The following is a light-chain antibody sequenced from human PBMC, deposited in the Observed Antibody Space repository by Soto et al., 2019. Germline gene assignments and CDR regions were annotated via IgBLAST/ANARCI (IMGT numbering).Light chain of an antibody. J-gene: IGLJ2*01. CDR2: GDN. Sequence: VLTQPPSASGTPGQRVTISCSGSGSSIGTNTVNWYRQLPGTTPKLLIYGDNQRPSGVPDRFSGSKSGTSASLAISGLQSEDEAEYYCAAWDGSLNNVLFGGGTKLTVL. CDR1: GSSIGTNT. CDR3: AAWDGSLNNVL. V-gene: IGLV1-44*01.